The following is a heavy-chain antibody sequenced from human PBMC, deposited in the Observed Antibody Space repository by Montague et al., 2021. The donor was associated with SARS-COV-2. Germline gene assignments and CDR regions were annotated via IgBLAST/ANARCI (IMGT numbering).Heavy chain of an antibody. CDR1: GDSMTSGSYF. J-gene: IGHJ6*02. D-gene: IGHD3-10*02. CDR2: VQTSETS. CDR3: ARDRPESWRISPGLAGLFATVVHSASGMDI. V-gene: IGHV4-61*09. Sequence: TLSLTCSVSGDSMTSGSYFWTWIRQPAGRGLEWIGHVQTSETSNYNPSLRSRITMSIDTSRNQFSLEVRSVTAADTAVYFCARDRPESWRISPGLAGLFATVVHSASGMDIWGQGTTVTVS.